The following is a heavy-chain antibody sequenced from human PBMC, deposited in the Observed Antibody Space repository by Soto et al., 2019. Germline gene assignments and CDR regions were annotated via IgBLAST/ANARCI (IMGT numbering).Heavy chain of an antibody. CDR2: IIPIFGTA. CDR1: GGTFISYA. V-gene: IGHV1-69*01. CDR3: ASAGSSSSGGARWFDP. Sequence: QVQLVQSGAEVKKPGSSVKVSCKASGGTFISYAISWVRQAPGQGLEWMGGIIPIFGTANYAKRFQGRVTSTADESTSTAYMELSSLRSEDTPVYYCASAGSSSSGGARWFDPWGQGTLVTVSS. D-gene: IGHD6-6*01. J-gene: IGHJ5*02.